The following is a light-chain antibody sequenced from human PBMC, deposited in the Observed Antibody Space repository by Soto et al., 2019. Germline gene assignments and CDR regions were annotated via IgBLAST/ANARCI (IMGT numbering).Light chain of an antibody. CDR1: SGHSSYA. V-gene: IGLV4-69*01. CDR3: QTWGTGIRV. CDR2: LNSDGSH. Sequence: QPVLTQSPSASASLGASVNLTCTLSSGHSSYAIAWHQQQPQKGPRHLMKLNSDGSHSKGDGIPDRFSGSSSGAERYLTIASLQSEDDADYYCQTWGTGIRVFGGGTKLTVL. J-gene: IGLJ3*02.